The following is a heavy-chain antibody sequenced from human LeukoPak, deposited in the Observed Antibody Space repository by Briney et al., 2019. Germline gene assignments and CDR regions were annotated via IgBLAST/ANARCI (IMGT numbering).Heavy chain of an antibody. CDR1: GFTFSSYS. J-gene: IGHJ6*02. CDR2: IWYDGSNK. V-gene: IGHV3-33*08. D-gene: IGHD2-8*01. CDR3: ARDYMVYASYYYYGMDV. Sequence: PGGSLRLSCAASGFTFSSYSMNWVRQAPGKGLEWVAVIWYDGSNKYYADSVKGRFTISRDNSKNTLYLQMNSLRAEDTAVYYCARDYMVYASYYYYGMDVWGQGTTVTVSS.